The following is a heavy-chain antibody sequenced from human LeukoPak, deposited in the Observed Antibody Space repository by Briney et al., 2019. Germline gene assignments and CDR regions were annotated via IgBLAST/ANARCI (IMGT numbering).Heavy chain of an antibody. CDR3: ARQQRYCSSTSCLNWFDP. J-gene: IGHJ5*02. Sequence: SETLSLTCAVYGGSFSGYYWSWIRQPPGKGLEWIGEINHSGSTNYNPSLKSRVTISVDTSKNQFSLKLSSVTAADTAVYYCARQQRYCSSTSCLNWFDPWGQGTLVTVSS. CDR1: GGSFSGYY. CDR2: INHSGST. D-gene: IGHD2-2*01. V-gene: IGHV4-34*01.